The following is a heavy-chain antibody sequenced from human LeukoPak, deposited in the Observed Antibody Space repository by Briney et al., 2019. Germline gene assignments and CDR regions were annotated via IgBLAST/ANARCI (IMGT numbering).Heavy chain of an antibody. CDR1: GFTFSSYA. D-gene: IGHD5-18*01. V-gene: IGHV3-23*01. CDR2: ISGSGGST. J-gene: IGHJ4*02. CDR3: AKGGDTRMVTDY. Sequence: GGSLSLSCAASGFTFSSYAMSWVRQTPGKGLEWVSGISGSGGSTYYADSVKGRFTISRDNSKNTLYLQMNSLRAEDTAVYYCAKGGDTRMVTDYWGQGTLVTVSS.